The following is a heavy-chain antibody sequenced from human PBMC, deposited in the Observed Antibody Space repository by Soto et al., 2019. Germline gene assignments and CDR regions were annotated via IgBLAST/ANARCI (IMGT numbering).Heavy chain of an antibody. Sequence: GGSLRLSCAASGFTFSSYAMSWVRQAPGKGLEWVSAISGSGGSTYYADSVKGRFTISRDNSKNTLYLQMNSLRAEDTAVYYCAKEQQDIVVVPAASEYYYYGMDVWGQGTTVTVSS. CDR2: ISGSGGST. CDR3: AKEQQDIVVVPAASEYYYYGMDV. J-gene: IGHJ6*02. V-gene: IGHV3-23*01. D-gene: IGHD2-2*01. CDR1: GFTFSSYA.